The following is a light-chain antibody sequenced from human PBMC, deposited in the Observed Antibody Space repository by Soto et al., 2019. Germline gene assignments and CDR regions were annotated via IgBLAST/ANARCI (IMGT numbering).Light chain of an antibody. CDR1: SSDVGGYNY. Sequence: QSVLTQPPSASGSPGQSVTISCTGTSSDVGGYNYVSWYQQHPGKAPKLMISEVSKRPSGVPDRFSGSKSGNTASLTVSGLQAEDEADYYFSSFARNNNLVFGGGTKVTVL. J-gene: IGLJ2*01. V-gene: IGLV2-8*01. CDR2: EVS. CDR3: SSFARNNNLV.